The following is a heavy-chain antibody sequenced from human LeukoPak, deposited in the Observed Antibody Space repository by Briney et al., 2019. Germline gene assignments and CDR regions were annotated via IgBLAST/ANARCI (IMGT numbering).Heavy chain of an antibody. V-gene: IGHV4-30-2*01. CDR3: ARDGTVTTGAFDI. D-gene: IGHD4-17*01. CDR1: GGSISSGGYS. CDR2: IYHSGST. Sequence: SQTLSLTCAVSGGSISSGGYSWSWIRQPPGKGLEWIGYIYHSGSTYYNPSLKRRVTISVDRSKNQFSLKLSSVTAADTAVYYCARDGTVTTGAFDIWGQGTMVTVSS. J-gene: IGHJ3*02.